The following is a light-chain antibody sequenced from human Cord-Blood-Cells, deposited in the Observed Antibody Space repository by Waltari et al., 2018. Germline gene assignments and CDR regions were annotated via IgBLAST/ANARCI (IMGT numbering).Light chain of an antibody. CDR3: SSYTSSSTWV. Sequence: QSALTQPASVSGSPGQSITISCTGTSSDAGGLNYIFWYQQHPGKAPKLMIYDVSKRPSGVSNRFSGSKSGNTASLTISGLQAEDEADYYCSSYTSSSTWVFGGGTKLTVL. V-gene: IGLV2-14*01. J-gene: IGLJ3*02. CDR1: SSDAGGLNY. CDR2: DVS.